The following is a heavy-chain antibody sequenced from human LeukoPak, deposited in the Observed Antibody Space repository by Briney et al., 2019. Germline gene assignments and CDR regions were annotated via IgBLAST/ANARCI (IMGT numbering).Heavy chain of an antibody. D-gene: IGHD1-7*01. CDR1: GFTFSSYS. CDR2: ISSSSSYK. V-gene: IGHV3-21*01. Sequence: PGGSLRLSCAASGFTFSSYSMHWARQAPGKGLECVSDISSSSSYKYYADTVKGGFTIARDNAKNSLYLQMNSLRADDTAVYYCARVRTGTTRGAFDYWGQGTLVTVSS. J-gene: IGHJ4*02. CDR3: ARVRTGTTRGAFDY.